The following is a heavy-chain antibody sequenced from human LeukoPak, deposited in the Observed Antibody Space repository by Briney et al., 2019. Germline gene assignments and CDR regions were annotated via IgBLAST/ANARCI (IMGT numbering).Heavy chain of an antibody. Sequence: GGSLRLSCAASGFTFSSYAMSWVRQAPGGGLEWVSSIRGSGYSTYYPKSVKGRFSISRDNSKYTLYLEMNSLRAEDTAVYYCAKDYIGYDEDFDYWGQGTLVTVSS. CDR3: AKDYIGYDEDFDY. J-gene: IGHJ4*02. D-gene: IGHD2-2*01. V-gene: IGHV3-23*01. CDR1: GFTFSSYA. CDR2: IRGSGYST.